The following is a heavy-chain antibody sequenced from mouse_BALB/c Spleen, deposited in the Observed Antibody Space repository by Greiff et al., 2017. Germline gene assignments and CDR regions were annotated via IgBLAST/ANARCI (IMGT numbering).Heavy chain of an antibody. CDR2: ISSGSSTI. CDR1: GFTFSSFG. Sequence: EVKVVESGGGLVQPGGSRKLSCAASGFTFSSFGMHWVRQAPEKGLEWVAYISSGSSTIYYADTVKGRFTISRDNPKNTLFLQMTSLRSEDTAMYYCARGLLRGFDYWGEGTTLTVSS. CDR3: ARGLLRGFDY. D-gene: IGHD2-3*01. J-gene: IGHJ2*01. V-gene: IGHV5-17*02.